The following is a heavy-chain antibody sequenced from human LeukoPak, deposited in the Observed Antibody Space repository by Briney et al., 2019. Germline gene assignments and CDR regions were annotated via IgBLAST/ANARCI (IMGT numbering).Heavy chain of an antibody. V-gene: IGHV1-8*01. CDR2: MNPNSGNT. J-gene: IGHJ4*02. Sequence: ASVKVSFKASGYTFTTYDINWVRQAPGQGLEWMGWMNPNSGNTGYAQKFQGTVTMTRNTSISTAYMELGSLRSEDTAVYYCARGPTWNYVVPLDYWGQGALVTVSS. CDR3: ARGPTWNYVVPLDY. CDR1: GYTFTTYD. D-gene: IGHD1-7*01.